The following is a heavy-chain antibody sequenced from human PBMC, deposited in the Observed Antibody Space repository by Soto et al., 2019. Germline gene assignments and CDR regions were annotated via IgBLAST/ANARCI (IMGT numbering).Heavy chain of an antibody. CDR2: ITGSGGST. D-gene: IGHD6-13*01. CDR3: AKENGYSSSWFEFDY. Sequence: GGSLRLSCAASGFTFSTYAMIWVRQAPGKGLEWVSVITGSGGSTYYADSVRGRFTISRDTSKNTLFLQMNSLRAEDTAVYYCAKENGYSSSWFEFDYWGQGTLVTVSS. V-gene: IGHV3-23*01. CDR1: GFTFSTYA. J-gene: IGHJ4*02.